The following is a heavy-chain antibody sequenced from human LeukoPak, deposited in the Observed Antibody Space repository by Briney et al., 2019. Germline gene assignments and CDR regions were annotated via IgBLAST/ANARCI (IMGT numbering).Heavy chain of an antibody. V-gene: IGHV4-34*01. CDR1: GGSFRGYY. Sequence: SETLSLTCAVYGGSFRGYYWSWIRQPPGKGLEWIGEINHSGSTNYNPSLKSRVTISVDTSKNQFSLKLSSVTAADTAVYYCARESKGYYYDSSGYLWGQGTLVTVSS. J-gene: IGHJ4*02. CDR3: ARESKGYYYDSSGYL. CDR2: INHSGST. D-gene: IGHD3-22*01.